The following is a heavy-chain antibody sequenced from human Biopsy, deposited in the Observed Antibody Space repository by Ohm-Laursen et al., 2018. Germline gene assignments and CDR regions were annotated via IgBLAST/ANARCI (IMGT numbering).Heavy chain of an antibody. CDR3: VRGVDYYDPYHYYALDV. CDR2: IYWSGTT. J-gene: IGHJ6*02. V-gene: IGHV4-39*07. D-gene: IGHD3-22*01. CDR1: GASIRESRSY. Sequence: SETLSLTCTVSGASIRESRSYWNWVRQPPGKGLEWIGTIYWSGTTYYNPSLEKRVTISVDTSKNQFSLKVRSVTAADTAVYYCVRGVDYYDPYHYYALDVWGQGTTVTVSS.